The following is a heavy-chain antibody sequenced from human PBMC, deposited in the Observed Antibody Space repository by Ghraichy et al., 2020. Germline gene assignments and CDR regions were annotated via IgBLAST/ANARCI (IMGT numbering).Heavy chain of an antibody. CDR3: AKGSSYTPVAYLDY. V-gene: IGHV3-23*01. J-gene: IGHJ4*02. D-gene: IGHD2-2*02. CDR2: ISGSGGST. Sequence: GGSLRLSCAASGFTFSSYAMSWVRQAPGKGLEWVSGISGSGGSTYYADSVKGRFTISRDNSKNTLYLQMNSLRAEDTAVYYCAKGSSYTPVAYLDYWGQGTLVTVSS. CDR1: GFTFSSYA.